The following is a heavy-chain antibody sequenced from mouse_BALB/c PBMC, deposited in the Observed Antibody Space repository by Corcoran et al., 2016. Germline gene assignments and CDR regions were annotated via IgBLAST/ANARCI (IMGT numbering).Heavy chain of an antibody. Sequence: QIQLVQSGPELKKPGETVKISCKASGYTFTNYGMNWVKQAPGKGLKWMGWINTYTGEPTYADDFKGRFAFSLETSASTAYLQNNNLKNEDTATYFCARDPAWFAYWGQGTLVTVSA. V-gene: IGHV9-3-1*01. CDR1: GYTFTNYG. J-gene: IGHJ3*01. CDR3: ARDPAWFAY. CDR2: INTYTGEP.